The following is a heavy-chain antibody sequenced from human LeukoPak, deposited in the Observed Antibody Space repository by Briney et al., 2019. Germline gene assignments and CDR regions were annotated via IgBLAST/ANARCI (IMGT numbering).Heavy chain of an antibody. CDR3: AKDLTITFGGVIVRPPDAFDI. D-gene: IGHD3-16*02. CDR1: GFTFSSYA. Sequence: PGGSLRLSCAASGFTFSSYAMSWVRQAPGKGLEWVSAISGSGGSTYYADSVKGRFTISRDNSKNTLYLQMNSLRAEDTAVYYCAKDLTITFGGVIVRPPDAFDIRGQGTMVTVSS. J-gene: IGHJ3*02. V-gene: IGHV3-23*01. CDR2: ISGSGGST.